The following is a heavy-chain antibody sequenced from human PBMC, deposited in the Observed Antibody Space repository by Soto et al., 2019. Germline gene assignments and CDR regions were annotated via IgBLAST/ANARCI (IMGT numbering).Heavy chain of an antibody. J-gene: IGHJ4*02. CDR2: VSGRGGDT. V-gene: IGHV3-23*01. CDR3: AKGPNYDFWSGFSADYFDY. CDR1: GFSFSSFA. Sequence: EVHLLQSGGGLVQPGGSLRLSCAASGFSFSSFALSWVRQSPGKGLEWVAAVSGRGGDTYYANSVKGRFTISRDNSQNPCVLQRNSLRAEASAMYYRAKGPNYDFWSGFSADYFDYWGQGPLVSVSS. D-gene: IGHD3-3*01.